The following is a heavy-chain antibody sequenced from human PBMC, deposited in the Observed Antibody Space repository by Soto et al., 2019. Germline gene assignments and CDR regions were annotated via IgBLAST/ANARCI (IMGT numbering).Heavy chain of an antibody. D-gene: IGHD6-13*01. Sequence: GGSLRLSCAASGFTFSNYWMTWVRQAPGKGLEWVVNINQDGSVKYYVDSVKGRLTVSRDNAKNSLYMQMNSLRAEDTAVYYCSRIGYSSSSLDYCGPXTLVTVSS. CDR2: INQDGSVK. V-gene: IGHV3-7*05. J-gene: IGHJ4*02. CDR3: SRIGYSSSSLDY. CDR1: GFTFSNYW.